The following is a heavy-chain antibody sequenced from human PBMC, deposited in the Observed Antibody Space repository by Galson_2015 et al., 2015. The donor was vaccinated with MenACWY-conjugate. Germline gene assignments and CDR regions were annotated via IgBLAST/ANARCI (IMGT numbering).Heavy chain of an antibody. J-gene: IGHJ2*01. CDR3: ARLMSGLLVAAPDWYFDL. CDR2: INAGNGNT. D-gene: IGHD6-6*01. CDR1: GYTFTSYA. Sequence: SVKVSCKASGYTFTSYAMHWVRQAPGQRLEWMGWINAGNGNTKYSQKFQGRVTITRDTSASTAYMELSSLRSEDTAVYYCARLMSGLLVAAPDWYFDLWGRGTLVTVSS. V-gene: IGHV1-3*01.